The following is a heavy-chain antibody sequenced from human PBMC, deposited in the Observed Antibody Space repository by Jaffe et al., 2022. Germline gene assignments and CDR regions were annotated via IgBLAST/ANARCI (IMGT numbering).Heavy chain of an antibody. J-gene: IGHJ3*02. CDR3: AKPIEIMVQGATLDAFDI. D-gene: IGHD3-10*01. Sequence: EVQLLESGGGLVQPGGSLRLSCAASGFTFSSYAMSWVRQAPGKGLEWVSAISGSGGSTYYADSVKGRFTISRDNSKNTLYLQMNSLRAEDTAVYYCAKPIEIMVQGATLDAFDIWGQGTMVTVSS. CDR2: ISGSGGST. CDR1: GFTFSSYA. V-gene: IGHV3-23*01.